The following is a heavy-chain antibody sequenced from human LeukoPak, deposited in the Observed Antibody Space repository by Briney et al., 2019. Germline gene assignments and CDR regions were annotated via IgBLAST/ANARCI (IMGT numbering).Heavy chain of an antibody. CDR1: GYTFTGYY. J-gene: IGHJ4*02. D-gene: IGHD5-18*01. CDR2: INPNSGGT. Sequence: ASVKVSCKASGYTFTGYYMHWVRQAPGQGLEWIGWINPNSGGTNYAQKFQGRVTMTRDTSISTAYMELSRLRSDDTAVYYCARANTGPGYGLDYWGQGTLLPVSS. V-gene: IGHV1-2*02. CDR3: ARANTGPGYGLDY.